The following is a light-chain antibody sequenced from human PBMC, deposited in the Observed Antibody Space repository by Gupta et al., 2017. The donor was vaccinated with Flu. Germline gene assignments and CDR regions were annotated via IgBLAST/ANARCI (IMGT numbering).Light chain of an antibody. CDR3: QQYNKWPPGT. J-gene: IGKJ1*01. Sequence: EIVMTQSPATLSVSPGERATLSCRASQSISTNLAWYQQKPGQAPRLLIYDASTRATGIPARFSGSGSGTEFTLTISTRQSEDFAVYYCQQYNKWPPGTFGQGTKVE. V-gene: IGKV3-15*01. CDR1: QSISTN. CDR2: DAS.